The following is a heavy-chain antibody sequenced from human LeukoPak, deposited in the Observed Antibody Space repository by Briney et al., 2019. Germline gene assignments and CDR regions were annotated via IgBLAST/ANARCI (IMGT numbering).Heavy chain of an antibody. V-gene: IGHV1-2*02. J-gene: IGHJ4*02. D-gene: IGHD2/OR15-2a*01. Sequence: ASVKVSCKASRYTFTGYYMHWLRQAPGQGLEWMGWIHPNDGGTSYAQRFQGRVTMTRDTSISTSYLDLNRLTSDDTAVYYCALLSVSMPVASWGQGTLVTVSS. CDR2: IHPNDGGT. CDR1: RYTFTGYY. CDR3: ALLSVSMPVAS.